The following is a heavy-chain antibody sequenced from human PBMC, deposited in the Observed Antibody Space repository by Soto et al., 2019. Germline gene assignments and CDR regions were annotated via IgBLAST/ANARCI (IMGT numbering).Heavy chain of an antibody. CDR3: AKNRGSGSPYYYNMEV. V-gene: IGHV3-23*01. CDR2: ISGSTGKT. Sequence: GGSLRLSCAASGFTFRTYAMSRVRQAPGKGLEWVSVISGSTGKTYYADSVKGRFTISRDNSKNTLSPQMNSLRGEDTAVYFCAKNRGSGSPYYYNMEVWGQGTMVTVS. CDR1: GFTFRTYA. J-gene: IGHJ6*02. D-gene: IGHD3-10*01.